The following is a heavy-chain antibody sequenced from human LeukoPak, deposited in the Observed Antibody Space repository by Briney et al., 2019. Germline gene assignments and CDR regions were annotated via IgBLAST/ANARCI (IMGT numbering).Heavy chain of an antibody. CDR3: ARGVPPTMSKTN. CDR1: GYSISGGYY. CDR2: IYHSGST. J-gene: IGHJ4*02. Sequence: PSETLSLTCAVSGYSISGGYYWGWIRQPPGKGLEWIGSIYHSGSTYYNPSLKSRVTISVDTSKNQFSLKLSSVTAADTAVYYCARGVPPTMSKTNWGQGTLVTVSS. D-gene: IGHD3-10*02. V-gene: IGHV4-38-2*01.